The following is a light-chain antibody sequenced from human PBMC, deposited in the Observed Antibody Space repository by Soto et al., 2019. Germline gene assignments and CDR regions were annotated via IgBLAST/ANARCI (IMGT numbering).Light chain of an antibody. Sequence: QSALTQPASVSGSPGQSITISCTGTSSDVGSYNYVSWYQQHPGKAPKLMIYEVSNRPSGVSSRFSGSKSGNTASLTISGLQAADEADYYCSSYTSSGTLFGTGTKLTVL. CDR3: SSYTSSGTL. J-gene: IGLJ1*01. CDR2: EVS. V-gene: IGLV2-14*01. CDR1: SSDVGSYNY.